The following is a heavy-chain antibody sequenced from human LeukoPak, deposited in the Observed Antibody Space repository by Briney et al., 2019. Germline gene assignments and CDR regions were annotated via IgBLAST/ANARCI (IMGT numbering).Heavy chain of an antibody. CDR3: ARDATRTYCSSTSCYRYFDL. Sequence: PGGSLRLSCAASGFTFSSYSMNWVRQAPGKGLEWVSSISSSSSYIYYADSVKGRFTISRDNAKNSLYLQMNSLRAEDTAVYYCARDATRTYCSSTSCYRYFDLWGRGTLVTVSS. V-gene: IGHV3-21*01. D-gene: IGHD2-2*02. CDR2: ISSSSSYI. CDR1: GFTFSSYS. J-gene: IGHJ2*01.